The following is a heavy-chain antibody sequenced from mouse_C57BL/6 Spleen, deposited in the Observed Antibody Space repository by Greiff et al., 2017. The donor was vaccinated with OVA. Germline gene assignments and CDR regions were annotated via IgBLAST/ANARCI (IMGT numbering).Heavy chain of an antibody. J-gene: IGHJ1*03. CDR1: GFTFSSYA. CDR3: ARDQDYYGSSSLWYFDV. D-gene: IGHD1-1*01. CDR2: ISDGGSYT. Sequence: EVMLVESGGGLVKPGGSLKLSCAASGFTFSSYAMSWVRQTPEKRLEWVATISDGGSYTYYPDNVKGRFTISRDNAKNNLYLQMSHLKSEDTAMYYCARDQDYYGSSSLWYFDVWGTGTTVTVSS. V-gene: IGHV5-4*01.